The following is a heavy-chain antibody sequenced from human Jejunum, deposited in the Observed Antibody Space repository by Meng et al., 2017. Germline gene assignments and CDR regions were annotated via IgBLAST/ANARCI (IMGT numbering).Heavy chain of an antibody. CDR2: INTDGSST. Sequence: GGSLRLSCAASGFTFSEYWIHWVRQAPGKGLVWVSRINTDGSSTSHADSVRGRFSISRDNAKNILYLQMHSLRVEDTAVYYCTRATSVSFDLWGQGTMVTVSS. CDR1: GFTFSEYW. D-gene: IGHD1-14*01. CDR3: TRATSVSFDL. V-gene: IGHV3-74*01. J-gene: IGHJ3*01.